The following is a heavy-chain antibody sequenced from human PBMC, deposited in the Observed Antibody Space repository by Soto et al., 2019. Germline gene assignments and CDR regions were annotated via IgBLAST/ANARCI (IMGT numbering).Heavy chain of an antibody. CDR2: IIPIFGTA. J-gene: IGHJ4*02. D-gene: IGHD6-6*01. V-gene: IGHV1-69*06. Sequence: ASVKVSCKASGGTFRSYAISWVRQAPGQGLEWMGGIIPIFGTANYAQKFQGRVTTTADKSTSTAYMELSSLRSEDTAVYYCARGSSSSGGIDYWGQGTLVTVSS. CDR3: ARGSSSSGGIDY. CDR1: GGTFRSYA.